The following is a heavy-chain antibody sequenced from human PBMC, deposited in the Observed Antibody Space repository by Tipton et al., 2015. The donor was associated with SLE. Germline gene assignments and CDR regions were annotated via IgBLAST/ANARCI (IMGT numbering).Heavy chain of an antibody. CDR3: ARGGSGSYYHKVLWFFDL. V-gene: IGHV4-61*05. J-gene: IGHJ2*01. Sequence: TLSLTCTVSGVSISSRTYYWGWIRQPPGKGLEWIGYIYYSGSTNYNPSLKSRVTISIDTSENQFSLKLTSVTAADTAVYYCARGGSGSYYHKVLWFFDLWGHGTLVTVSS. D-gene: IGHD1-26*01. CDR1: GVSISSRTYY. CDR2: IYYSGST.